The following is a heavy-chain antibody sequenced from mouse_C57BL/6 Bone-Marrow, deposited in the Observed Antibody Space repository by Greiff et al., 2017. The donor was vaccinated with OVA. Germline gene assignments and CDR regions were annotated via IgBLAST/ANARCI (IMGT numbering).Heavy chain of an antibody. CDR2: IWSGGST. Sequence: VQVVESGPGLVQPSQSLSITCTVSGFSLTSYGVHWVRQSPGKGLEWLGVIWSGGSTDYNAAFISRLSISKDNSKSQVFFKMNSLQADDTAIYYCARNGYYSNSRYWYFDVWGTGTTVTVSS. D-gene: IGHD2-5*01. V-gene: IGHV2-2*01. J-gene: IGHJ1*03. CDR3: ARNGYYSNSRYWYFDV. CDR1: GFSLTSYG.